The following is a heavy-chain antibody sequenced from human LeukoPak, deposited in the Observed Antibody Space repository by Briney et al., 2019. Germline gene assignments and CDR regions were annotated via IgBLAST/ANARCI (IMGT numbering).Heavy chain of an antibody. V-gene: IGHV4-34*01. D-gene: IGHD3-3*01. CDR1: GGSFSGYY. J-gene: IGHJ4*02. Sequence: SETLSLTCAVYGGSFSGYYWSWIRQPPGKGLEWIGEINHSGSTNYNPSLKSRVTISVDTSKNQFSLKLSSVTAAGTAVYYCARGEKRITIFGVVINPHPQFDYWGQGTLVTVSS. CDR2: INHSGST. CDR3: ARGEKRITIFGVVINPHPQFDY.